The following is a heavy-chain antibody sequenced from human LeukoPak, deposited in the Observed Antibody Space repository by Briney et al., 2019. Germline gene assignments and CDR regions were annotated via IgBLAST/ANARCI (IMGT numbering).Heavy chain of an antibody. CDR1: GGSISSSSYS. CDR3: ARGSAVLRYFDWLLHDAFDI. V-gene: IGHV4-39*07. Sequence: SGTLSLTCTVSGGSISSSSYSWGWIRQPPGKGLEWIGEINHSGSTNYNPSLKSRVTISVDTSKNQFSLKLSSVTAADTAVYYCARGSAVLRYFDWLLHDAFDIWGQGTMVTVSS. CDR2: INHSGST. D-gene: IGHD3-9*01. J-gene: IGHJ3*02.